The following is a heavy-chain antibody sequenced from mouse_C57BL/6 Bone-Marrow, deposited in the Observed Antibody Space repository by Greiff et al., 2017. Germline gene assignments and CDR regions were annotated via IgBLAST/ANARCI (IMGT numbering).Heavy chain of an antibody. CDR2: IRSKSSNYAT. CDR1: GFTFNTYA. D-gene: IGHD1-1*01. CDR3: VRDGSSFFYYAMDY. Sequence: EVQLVESGGGLVQPKGSLKLSCAASGFTFNTYAMHWVRQAPGKGLEWVARIRSKSSNYATYYADSVKNRFTIARDDSQSMLYLQMNNLKTEDTAMYYCVRDGSSFFYYAMDYWGQGTSVTVSS. V-gene: IGHV10-3*01. J-gene: IGHJ4*01.